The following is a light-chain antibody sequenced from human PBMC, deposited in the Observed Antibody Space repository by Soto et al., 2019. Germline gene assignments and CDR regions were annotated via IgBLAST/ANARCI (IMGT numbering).Light chain of an antibody. V-gene: IGKV3-15*01. CDR2: DTS. Sequence: EIVMTQSPATLSVSPGQTATLSCRASQGIGDTLAWYQHKPGQTPRLLIYDTSTRATGVPTRFSGSRSGAEFTLTINSLQSEDFAVYYCQPYNNWPLTFGGGTKVDIK. CDR3: QPYNNWPLT. CDR1: QGIGDT. J-gene: IGKJ4*01.